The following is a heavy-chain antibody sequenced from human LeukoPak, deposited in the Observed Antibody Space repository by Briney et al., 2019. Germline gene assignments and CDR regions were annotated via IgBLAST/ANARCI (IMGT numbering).Heavy chain of an antibody. CDR2: ISISSNYI. CDR1: GFTFSRYS. D-gene: IGHD5-18*01. V-gene: IGHV3-21*01. Sequence: GGSLRLSCAASGFTFSRYSMNWVRQAPGKGLEWVSSISISSNYIYYADSVKGRFTISRDISRNSLYLQMDSLRVEDTAMYYCARDSRGYSYGPNTDYWGQGTLVAVSS. CDR3: ARDSRGYSYGPNTDY. J-gene: IGHJ4*02.